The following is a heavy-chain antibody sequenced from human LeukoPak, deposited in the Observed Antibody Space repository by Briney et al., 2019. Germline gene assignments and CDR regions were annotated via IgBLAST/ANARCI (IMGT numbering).Heavy chain of an antibody. CDR3: ARDSRRAYYDFWSGYATLDY. CDR1: GFTFSSYS. V-gene: IGHV3-48*01. D-gene: IGHD3-3*01. J-gene: IGHJ4*02. CDR2: ISSSSSTI. Sequence: GGSLRLSCAASGFTFSSYSMNWVRQAPGKGLEWVSYISSSSSTIYYADSVKGRFTISRDNAKNSLYLQMNSLRAEDTAVYYCARDSRRAYYDFWSGYATLDYWGQGTLVTVSS.